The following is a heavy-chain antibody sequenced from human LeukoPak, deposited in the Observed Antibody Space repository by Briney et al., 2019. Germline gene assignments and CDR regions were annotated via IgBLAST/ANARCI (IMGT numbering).Heavy chain of an antibody. D-gene: IGHD2-2*01. CDR3: ARDAIVVVPGHDY. J-gene: IGHJ4*02. V-gene: IGHV3-11*01. CDR2: ISSSGSTI. CDR1: GFTFSDYY. Sequence: GGSLRLSCAASGFTFSDYYMSWIRQAPGKGLEWVSYISSSGSTIYYADSVKGRFTISRDNAKNSLYLQMSSLRAEDTAVYYCARDAIVVVPGHDYWGQGTLVTVSS.